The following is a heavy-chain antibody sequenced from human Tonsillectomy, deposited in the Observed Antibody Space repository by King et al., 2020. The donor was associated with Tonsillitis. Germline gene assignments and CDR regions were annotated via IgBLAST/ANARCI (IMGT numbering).Heavy chain of an antibody. D-gene: IGHD2-21*02. V-gene: IGHV4-59*01. J-gene: IGHJ2*01. CDR1: GGSISNYY. CDR3: ARDCGGACYSYWYFDL. Sequence: QLQESGPGLVKPSETLSLTCTVSGGSISNYYWSWIRQPPGKGLEWIGYINGSGSSGSTKYNPSLRRRVIMSVDTAKNQFSLNLSSVSAADTAVYYCARDCGGACYSYWYFDLWGRGTLVTVSS. CDR2: INGSGSSGST.